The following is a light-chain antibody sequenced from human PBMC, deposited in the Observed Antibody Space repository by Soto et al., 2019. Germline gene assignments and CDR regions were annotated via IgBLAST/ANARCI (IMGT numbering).Light chain of an antibody. CDR3: AAWDGSLNNVL. J-gene: IGLJ2*01. Sequence: QSVLTQPPSASGTPGQRVTISCSGSGSSIGTNTANWYRQLPGTAPKLLIYGNNQRPSGVPDRFSGSKSGTSASLAISGLKSEDEAKYYCAAWDGSLNNVLFGGGTKFPVL. CDR2: GNN. V-gene: IGLV1-44*01. CDR1: GSSIGTNT.